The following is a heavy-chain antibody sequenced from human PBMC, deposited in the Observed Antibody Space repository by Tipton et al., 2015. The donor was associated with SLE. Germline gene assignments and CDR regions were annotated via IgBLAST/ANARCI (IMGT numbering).Heavy chain of an antibody. J-gene: IGHJ6*03. Sequence: TLSLTCTVSGGSISNYYWSWIRQPPGKGLEWIGYISNSGNTNYNPSLKSRVTISVDTSKNQFSLKLSSVTAADTAVYYCARRGEYGSSWYPRYYYFMDVWGKGTTVTVSS. CDR3: ARRGEYGSSWYPRYYYFMDV. CDR2: ISNSGNT. CDR1: GGSISNYY. V-gene: IGHV4-59*12. D-gene: IGHD6-13*01.